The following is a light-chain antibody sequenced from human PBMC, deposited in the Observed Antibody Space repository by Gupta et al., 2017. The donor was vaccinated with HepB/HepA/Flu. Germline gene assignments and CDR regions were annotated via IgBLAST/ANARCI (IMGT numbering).Light chain of an antibody. CDR2: DVS. V-gene: IGLV2-14*01. J-gene: IGLJ2*01. Sequence: QSALTQPAPVSGSPGQSITISCTGTSSDVGGYNYVSWYQQHPGKAPKLMIYDVSNRPSGVSNRFSGSKSGNTASLTISGLHAEDEADYYCSSYTSSSTVFGGGTKLTVL. CDR3: SSYTSSSTV. CDR1: SSDVGGYNY.